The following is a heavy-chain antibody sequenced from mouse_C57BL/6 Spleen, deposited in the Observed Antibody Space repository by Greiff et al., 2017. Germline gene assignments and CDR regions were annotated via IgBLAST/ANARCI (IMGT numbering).Heavy chain of an antibody. CDR2: ISDGGSYT. CDR1: GFTFSSYA. V-gene: IGHV5-4*01. Sequence: VQLVESGGGLVKPGGSLKLSCAASGFTFSSYAMSWVRQTPEKRLEWVATISDGGSYTYYPDNVKGRFTISRDNAKNNLYLQMSHLKSEDTAMYYCARGGLYYAMEYWGEGTPVTASS. J-gene: IGHJ4*01. D-gene: IGHD6-1*01. CDR3: ARGGLYYAMEY.